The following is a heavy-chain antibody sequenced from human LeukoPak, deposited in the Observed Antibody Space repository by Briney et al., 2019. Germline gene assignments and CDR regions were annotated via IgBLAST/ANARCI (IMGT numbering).Heavy chain of an antibody. CDR3: ARHEGSGSYYSY. CDR2: ISPDDSEI. V-gene: IGHV5-51*01. J-gene: IGHJ4*02. CDR1: GYGFTSYW. D-gene: IGHD1-26*01. Sequence: GESLKISCKGSGYGFTSYWIAWVRQMPGRRLEWMGIISPDDSEIRYSPSFRGQVTISADKSISTAYLQWSRLKASDTAIYYCARHEGSGSYYSYWGQGTLVTVSS.